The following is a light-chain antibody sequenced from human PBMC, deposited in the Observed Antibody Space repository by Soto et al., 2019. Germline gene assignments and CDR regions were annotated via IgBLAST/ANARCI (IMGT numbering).Light chain of an antibody. Sequence: DIQMTQSPSTLSASVGDRVIITCRASQSISSWLAWYQQKPGKSPKLLIYKASNLESGVPSRFSGSGSGAEFTLAISSLQPDDFATYYCHQNDTYPGTFGQGTSVEIK. V-gene: IGKV1-5*03. CDR3: HQNDTYPGT. CDR1: QSISSW. J-gene: IGKJ2*01. CDR2: KAS.